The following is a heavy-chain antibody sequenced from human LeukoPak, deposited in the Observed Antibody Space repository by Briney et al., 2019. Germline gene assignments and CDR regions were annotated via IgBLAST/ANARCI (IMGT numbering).Heavy chain of an antibody. Sequence: SETLSLTCTVSGGSISSYYWSWIRQPPGKGLEWIGYIYYSGSTNYNPSLKSRVTISVDTSKNQFSLKLSSVTAADTAVYYCARVSNYYDSSGYQGWFDPWGQGTLVTVSS. D-gene: IGHD3-22*01. CDR2: IYYSGST. CDR1: GGSISSYY. V-gene: IGHV4-59*08. J-gene: IGHJ5*02. CDR3: ARVSNYYDSSGYQGWFDP.